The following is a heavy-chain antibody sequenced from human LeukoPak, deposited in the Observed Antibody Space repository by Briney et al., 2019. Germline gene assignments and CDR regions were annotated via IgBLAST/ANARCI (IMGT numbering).Heavy chain of an antibody. V-gene: IGHV3-21*01. CDR1: GFSFSDYS. J-gene: IGHJ4*02. D-gene: IGHD3-10*01. CDR3: ARVYGSGTYPIDY. Sequence: PGGSLRLSCAASGFSFSDYSMSWVRQAPGKGLEWVSSISSTSSHIYYADTVKGRFTISRDNAKNSLFLQMNSLRAEDTAVYYCARVYGSGTYPIDYWGQGTLVTVSS. CDR2: ISSTSSHI.